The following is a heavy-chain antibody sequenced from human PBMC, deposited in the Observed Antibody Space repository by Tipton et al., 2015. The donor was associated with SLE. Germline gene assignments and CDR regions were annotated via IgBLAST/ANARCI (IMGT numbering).Heavy chain of an antibody. CDR1: GFTFSGSA. D-gene: IGHD2-2*01. Sequence: SLRLSCAASGFTFSGSAMHWVRQASGKGLEWVGRIRSKANSYATAYAASVKGRFTISRDDSKNTAYLQMNSLKTEDTAVYYCTREEGYCSSTSCYYYYYYMDVWGKGTTVTVSS. V-gene: IGHV3-73*01. CDR2: IRSKANSYAT. J-gene: IGHJ6*03. CDR3: TREEGYCSSTSCYYYYYYMDV.